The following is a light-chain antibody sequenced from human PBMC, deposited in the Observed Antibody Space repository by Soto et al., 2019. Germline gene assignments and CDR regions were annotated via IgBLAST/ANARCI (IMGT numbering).Light chain of an antibody. V-gene: IGKV1-5*01. J-gene: IGKJ4*01. CDR2: DAS. CDR3: QQSDNYPLT. Sequence: DIQMTQSPSTLSTSVGDRVTITCRASQSISSRLAWYQQKLGQAPKLLIYDASSLQSGVPSRFSGSGPGTEFTLTISSLQPDDFATYYCQQSDNYPLTFGGGTKVEIK. CDR1: QSISSR.